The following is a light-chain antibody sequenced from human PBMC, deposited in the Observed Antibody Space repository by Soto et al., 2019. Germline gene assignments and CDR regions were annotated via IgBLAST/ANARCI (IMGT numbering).Light chain of an antibody. J-gene: IGKJ5*01. CDR3: QQYDDSPIT. CDR2: RAS. CDR1: QSVSSNY. V-gene: IGKV3-20*01. Sequence: EIVLTQSPGTLSLSPGERATLYCRASQSVSSNYLAWYQQKPGQTPKVLIYRASSRATGIPDRFSGSGSGTDFTLTITRLEPEDLAVYYCQQYDDSPITFGHGTRLEIK.